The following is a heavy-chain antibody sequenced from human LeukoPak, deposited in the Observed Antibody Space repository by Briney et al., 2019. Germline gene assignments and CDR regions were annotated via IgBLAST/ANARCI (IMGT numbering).Heavy chain of an antibody. CDR2: IRSKAYGGTT. J-gene: IGHJ4*02. CDR3: TRDTSGLLWFGEFDY. V-gene: IGHV3-49*04. CDR1: GFTFGDYA. D-gene: IGHD3-10*01. Sequence: GGSLRLSCTASGFTFGDYAISWVRQAPGKGLEWVGFIRSKAYGGTTEYAASVKGRFTISRDDSKSIAYLQMNSLKTEDTAVYYCTRDTSGLLWFGEFDYWGQGTLVTVSS.